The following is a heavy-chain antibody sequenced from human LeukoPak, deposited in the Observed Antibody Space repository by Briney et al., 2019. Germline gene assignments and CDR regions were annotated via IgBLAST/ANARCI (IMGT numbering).Heavy chain of an antibody. V-gene: IGHV1-69*05. CDR3: ARAPYYYDSSGPTAEYFQH. CDR2: IIPIFGTA. D-gene: IGHD3-22*01. CDR1: GGTFSSYA. J-gene: IGHJ1*01. Sequence: SVKVSCKASGGTFSSYAISWVRQAPGQGLEWMGGIIPIFGTANYAQKFQGRVTMTRDASTRTVYMELSSLRSEDTAVYYCARAPYYYDSSGPTAEYFQHWGQGTLVTVSS.